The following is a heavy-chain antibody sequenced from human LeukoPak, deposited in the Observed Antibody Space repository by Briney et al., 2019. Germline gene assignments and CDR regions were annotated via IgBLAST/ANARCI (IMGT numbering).Heavy chain of an antibody. CDR1: GFTFSSYA. CDR2: ISGSGGST. CDR3: AKGSSSFDYYYYYYMDV. D-gene: IGHD6-6*01. Sequence: HPGGSLRLSCAASGFTFSSYAMSWVRQAPGKGLEWVSAISGSGGSTYYADSVKGRFTISRDNSKNTLYLQMNSLRAEDTAVYYCAKGSSSFDYYYYYYMDVWGKGTTVTVSS. V-gene: IGHV3-23*01. J-gene: IGHJ6*03.